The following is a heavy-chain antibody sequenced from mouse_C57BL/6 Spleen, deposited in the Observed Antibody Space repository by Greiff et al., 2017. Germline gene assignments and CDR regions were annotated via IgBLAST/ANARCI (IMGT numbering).Heavy chain of an antibody. D-gene: IGHD3-2*02. J-gene: IGHJ3*01. CDR2: IHPSDSDT. V-gene: IGHV1-74*01. CDR1: GYTFTSYW. CDR3: AIGPIYGSVYSYLAY. Sequence: QVQLQQPGAELVKPGASVKVSCKASGYTFTSYWMHWVKQRPGQGLEWIGRIHPSDSDTNYNQKLKGKATLTVDNASSTAYMQLSRLTSADSAVYYCAIGPIYGSVYSYLAYWGKGTLVTVSA.